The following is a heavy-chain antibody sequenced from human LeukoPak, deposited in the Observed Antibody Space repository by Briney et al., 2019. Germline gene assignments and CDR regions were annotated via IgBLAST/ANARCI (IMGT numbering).Heavy chain of an antibody. J-gene: IGHJ4*02. CDR3: AKDIPPGWPYYFDY. CDR1: GFTFYDYA. D-gene: IGHD6-19*01. V-gene: IGHV3-9*01. CDR2: NSWNSATI. Sequence: PGGSLRLSCAASGFTFYDYAMPWVRQAPGKGLEGVSGNSWNSATISYADSVEGRFTISRDNAKNSPYLQMNSLRVEDTALYYCAKDIPPGWPYYFDYWGQGTLVTVSS.